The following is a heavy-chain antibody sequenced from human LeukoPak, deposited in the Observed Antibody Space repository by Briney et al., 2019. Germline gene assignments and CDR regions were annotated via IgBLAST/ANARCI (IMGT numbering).Heavy chain of an antibody. Sequence: GASVEVSCKASGGTFSSYAISWVRQAPGQGLEWMGGIIPIFGTANYAQKFQGRVTITTDESTSTAYMELSSLRSEDTAVYYCARHGEWLVHGGRDYYYMDVWGKGTTVTVSS. CDR2: IIPIFGTA. D-gene: IGHD6-19*01. V-gene: IGHV1-69*05. CDR1: GGTFSSYA. J-gene: IGHJ6*03. CDR3: ARHGEWLVHGGRDYYYMDV.